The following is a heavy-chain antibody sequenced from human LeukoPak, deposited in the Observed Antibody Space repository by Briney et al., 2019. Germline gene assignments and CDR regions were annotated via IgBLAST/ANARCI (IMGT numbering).Heavy chain of an antibody. D-gene: IGHD6-19*01. Sequence: GGSLRLSCAASAFTASSNYMSWVRHAPGNGLEWDSVIYSGGSTYYAGFLKGRFTISRDNSKNTLYLQMNSLRAEDTAVYYCARDLVVAGTPRSTGPEYCGQGTLDSVSS. J-gene: IGHJ4*02. CDR3: ARDLVVAGTPRSTGPEY. CDR1: AFTASSNY. V-gene: IGHV3-66*01. CDR2: IYSGGST.